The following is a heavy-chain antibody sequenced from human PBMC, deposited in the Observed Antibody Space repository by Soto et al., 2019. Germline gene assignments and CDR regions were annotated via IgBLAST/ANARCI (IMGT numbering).Heavy chain of an antibody. CDR3: ARDQGYSGYDDAFDI. CDR2: IYSGGST. J-gene: IGHJ3*02. Sequence: GGSLRLSCAASGFTVSSNYMSWVRQAPGKGLEWVSVIYSGGSTYYADSVKGRFTISRDNSKNTLYLQMNSLRAEDTAVYYCARDQGYSGYDDAFDIWGQGTRVTVSS. CDR1: GFTVSSNY. V-gene: IGHV3-53*01. D-gene: IGHD5-12*01.